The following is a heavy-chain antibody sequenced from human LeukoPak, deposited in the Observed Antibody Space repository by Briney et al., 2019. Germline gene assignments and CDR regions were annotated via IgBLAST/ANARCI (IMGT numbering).Heavy chain of an antibody. J-gene: IGHJ4*02. CDR2: IKQDGSEE. V-gene: IGHV3-7*03. Sequence: GGSLRLSCAASGFTFSSYAMSWVRQAPGKGLEWVANIKQDGSEEYYVDSVKGRFTISRDNAKNSLYLQMNGLRVEDTAVYYCARDRRDGYNTWIDYWGQGTLVTVSS. CDR3: ARDRRDGYNTWIDY. D-gene: IGHD5-24*01. CDR1: GFTFSSYA.